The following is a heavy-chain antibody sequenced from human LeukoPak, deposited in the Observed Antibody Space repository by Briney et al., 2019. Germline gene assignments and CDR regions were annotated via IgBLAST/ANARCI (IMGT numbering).Heavy chain of an antibody. CDR2: IRYDGSNK. CDR1: GFTFSSYG. V-gene: IGHV3-30*02. D-gene: IGHD4-11*01. Sequence: GGSLRLSCAASGFTFSSYGMHWVRQAPGKGLEWVAFIRYDGSNKYYADSVKGRFTISRDNSKNTLYLQMNSLRAEDTAVYYCAKGYSNYLYYFDYWGQGTLVTVSS. CDR3: AKGYSNYLYYFDY. J-gene: IGHJ4*02.